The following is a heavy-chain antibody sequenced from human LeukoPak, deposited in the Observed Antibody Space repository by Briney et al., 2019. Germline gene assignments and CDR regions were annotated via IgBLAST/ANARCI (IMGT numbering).Heavy chain of an antibody. V-gene: IGHV4-59*08. D-gene: IGHD2-15*01. CDR2: IYYSGST. CDR3: ARHDVVVVAAAFDY. J-gene: IGHJ4*02. Sequence: SETLSLTCTVSGGSISSYYWSWIRQPPGEGLEWIGYIYYSGSTNYNPSLKSRVTISVDTSKNQFSLKLSSVTAADTAVYYCARHDVVVVAAAFDYWGQGTLVTVSS. CDR1: GGSISSYY.